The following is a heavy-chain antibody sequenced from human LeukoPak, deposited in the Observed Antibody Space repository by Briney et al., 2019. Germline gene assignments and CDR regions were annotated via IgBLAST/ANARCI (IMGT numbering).Heavy chain of an antibody. CDR3: ARAQTYYYDSSGYCFDY. CDR2: MNPNSGNT. V-gene: IGHV1-8*01. Sequence: ASVKVSCKASGYTFTCYDINWVRQATGQGLEWMGWMNPNSGNTGYAQKFQGRVTMTRNTSISTAYMELSSLRSEDTAVYYCARAQTYYYDSSGYCFDYWGQGTLVTVSS. D-gene: IGHD3-22*01. CDR1: GYTFTCYD. J-gene: IGHJ4*02.